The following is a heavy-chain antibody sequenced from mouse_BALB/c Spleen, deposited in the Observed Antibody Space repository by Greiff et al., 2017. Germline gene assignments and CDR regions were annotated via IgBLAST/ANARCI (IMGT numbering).Heavy chain of an antibody. D-gene: IGHD2-13*01. J-gene: IGHJ3*01. CDR1: GFTFSDYY. Sequence: EVNVVESGGGLVKPGGSLKLSCAASGFTFSDYYMYWVRQTPEKRLEWVATISDGGSYTYYPDSVKGRFTISRDNAKNNLYLQMSSLKSEDTAMYYCARDRDYSFAYWGQGTLVTVSA. V-gene: IGHV5-4*02. CDR2: ISDGGSYT. CDR3: ARDRDYSFAY.